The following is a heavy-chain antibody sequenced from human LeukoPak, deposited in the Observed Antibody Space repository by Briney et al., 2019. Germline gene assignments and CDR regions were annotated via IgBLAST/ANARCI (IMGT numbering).Heavy chain of an antibody. Sequence: ASVKVSCKASGYTFTRYGISWARQAPGRGLEWMGWISAYNGNTNYAQKLQGRVTMTTDTSTSTAYMELRSLRSDDTAVYYCARDVQVRSARYYDFWSGHDYWGQGTLVTVSS. CDR3: ARDVQVRSARYYDFWSGHDY. J-gene: IGHJ4*02. V-gene: IGHV1-18*01. CDR1: GYTFTRYG. CDR2: ISAYNGNT. D-gene: IGHD3-3*01.